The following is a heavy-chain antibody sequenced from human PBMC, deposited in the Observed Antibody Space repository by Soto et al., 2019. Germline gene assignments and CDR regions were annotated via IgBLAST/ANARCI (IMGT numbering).Heavy chain of an antibody. CDR2: ITSTDTSTTSTI. D-gene: IGHD1-1*01. Sequence: PGGSLSLSCAASGFTFISCAMNWVRQAPGKGLEWVSYITSTDTSTTSTIYYADSVKGRFTISRDNAKNSLYLQMNSLRDEDTAVYYCARRLRNTYGMDVWGQGTTVTVSS. CDR1: GFTFISCA. V-gene: IGHV3-48*02. J-gene: IGHJ6*02. CDR3: ARRLRNTYGMDV.